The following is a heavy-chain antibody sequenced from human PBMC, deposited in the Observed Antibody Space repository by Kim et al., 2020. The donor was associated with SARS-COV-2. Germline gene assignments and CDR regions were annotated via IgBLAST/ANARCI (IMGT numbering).Heavy chain of an antibody. V-gene: IGHV4-39*01. D-gene: IGHD1-7*01. J-gene: IGHJ6*02. CDR2: IYYSGST. CDR3: ARHKASEYNWNSMDV. Sequence: SETLSLTCTVSGGSISSSSYYWGWIRQPPGKGLEWIGSIYYSGSTYYNPSLKSRVTISVDTSKNQFSLKLSSVTAADTAVYYCARHKASEYNWNSMDVWGQGTTVTVSS. CDR1: GGSISSSSYY.